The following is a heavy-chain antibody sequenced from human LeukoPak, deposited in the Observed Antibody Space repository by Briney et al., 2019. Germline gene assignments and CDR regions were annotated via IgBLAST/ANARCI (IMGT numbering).Heavy chain of an antibody. Sequence: GGSLRLSCAASGFSFTAYSMNWVRQAPGRGLEWISYVGPGGDIYYADSVTGRFTVSRDTAKNSLYLQMNGLRVEDTAVYYCARRFDSWGQGTLVTVSS. CDR3: ARRFDS. CDR2: VGPGGDI. CDR1: GFSFTAYS. J-gene: IGHJ4*02. V-gene: IGHV3-48*01.